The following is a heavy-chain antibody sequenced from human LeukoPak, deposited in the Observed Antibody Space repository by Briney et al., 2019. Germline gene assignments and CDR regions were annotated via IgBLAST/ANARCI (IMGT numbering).Heavy chain of an antibody. CDR3: ARDRGKLRYLDL. V-gene: IGHV3-30*15. J-gene: IGHJ4*02. CDR1: GFAFNTQA. CDR2: MSLDGSSI. Sequence: GGSLRLSCVASGFAFNTQAMHWVRQAPGKGLEWLAVMSLDGSSIYYADSVRGRFTISRDNSKNTLFLQMSSLRVEDTAVYYCARDRGKLRYLDLGDQGTLLTVSS. D-gene: IGHD3-9*01.